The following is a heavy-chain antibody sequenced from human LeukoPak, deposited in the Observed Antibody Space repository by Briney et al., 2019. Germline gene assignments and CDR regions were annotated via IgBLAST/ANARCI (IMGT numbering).Heavy chain of an antibody. J-gene: IGHJ4*02. CDR3: ASATTVTAFDY. D-gene: IGHD4-17*01. CDR2: IYYSGST. CDR1: GGSINSYF. V-gene: IGHV4-59*08. Sequence: SETLCLTCTVSGGSINSYFWSWIRQPPGKGLEWIGYIYYSGSTYYNPSLKSRVTISVDTPKNQFSLKLSSVTAADTAVYYCASATTVTAFDYWGQGTLVTVSS.